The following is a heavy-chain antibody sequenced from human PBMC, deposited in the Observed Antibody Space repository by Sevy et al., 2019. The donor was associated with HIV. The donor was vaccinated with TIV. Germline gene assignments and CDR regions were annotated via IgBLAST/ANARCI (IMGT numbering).Heavy chain of an antibody. D-gene: IGHD4-17*01. CDR1: GFTVSSNY. V-gene: IGHV3-53*04. J-gene: IGHJ6*03. CDR2: IYSGGST. CDR3: ARARGSTVTTQNYYYMDV. Sequence: GGSLRLSCAASGFTVSSNYMSWVRQAPGKGLEWVSVIYSGGSTYYADSVKGRFTISRHNSKNTLYLQMNSLRAEDTAVYYCARARGSTVTTQNYYYMDVWGKGTTVTVSS.